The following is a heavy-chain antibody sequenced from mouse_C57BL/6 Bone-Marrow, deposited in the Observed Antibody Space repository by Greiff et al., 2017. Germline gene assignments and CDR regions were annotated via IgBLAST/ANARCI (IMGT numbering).Heavy chain of an antibody. CDR3: AIGRGNYGSSSYWYFDV. J-gene: IGHJ1*03. V-gene: IGHV1-74*01. Sequence: QVQLQQPGAELVKPGASVKVSCKASGYTFTSYWMHWVKQRPGQGLEWIGRIHPSDSDTNYNQKFKGKATLTVDKSSSTAYMQLSSLTSEDSAVYYCAIGRGNYGSSSYWYFDVWGTGTTVTVSS. CDR2: IHPSDSDT. D-gene: IGHD1-1*01. CDR1: GYTFTSYW.